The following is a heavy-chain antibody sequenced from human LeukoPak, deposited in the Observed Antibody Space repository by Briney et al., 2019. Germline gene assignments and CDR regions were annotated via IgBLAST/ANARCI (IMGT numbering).Heavy chain of an antibody. CDR3: AKDGAWLRFDD. Sequence: GGSLRLSCAGPGFPFSSHGMNWVRQAPGKGLEWVSGISPGGGPTYYADSVKGRFTISRDDSKNTLYLQMKNLRAEETAVYYCAKDGAWLRFDDWGQGILVTVSS. V-gene: IGHV3-23*01. D-gene: IGHD5-12*01. J-gene: IGHJ4*02. CDR1: GFPFSSHG. CDR2: ISPGGGPT.